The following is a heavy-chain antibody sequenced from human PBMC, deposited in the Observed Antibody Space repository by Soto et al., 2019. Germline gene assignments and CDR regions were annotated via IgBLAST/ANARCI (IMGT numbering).Heavy chain of an antibody. Sequence: QVQLQESGPGLVXXSXXXSLTCTVXGXSIXSYYWSWIRQPPGKGLEWIGYIYYSGSTNYNPSLKSRVTISVDTSKNQFSLKLSSVTAADXXXYXXXXRXXGTLDYWGQGTLVTVSS. CDR3: XXRXXGTLDY. J-gene: IGHJ4*02. CDR1: GXSIXSYY. CDR2: IYYSGST. V-gene: IGHV4-59*08.